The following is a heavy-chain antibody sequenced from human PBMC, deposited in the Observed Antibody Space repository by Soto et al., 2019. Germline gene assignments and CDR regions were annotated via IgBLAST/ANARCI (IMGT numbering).Heavy chain of an antibody. V-gene: IGHV3-30-3*01. CDR2: ISYDGSNK. J-gene: IGHJ6*02. CDR3: ARGASGDSYGYRDYYYGMDV. Sequence: GGSLRLSCAASGFTFSTYAMHWVRQAPGKGLEWEAAISYDGSNKYYADSVKGRFSISRDNSKNTVYLQMNSLRAEDTAVYYCARGASGDSYGYRDYYYGMDVWGQGTTVTV. D-gene: IGHD5-18*01. CDR1: GFTFSTYA.